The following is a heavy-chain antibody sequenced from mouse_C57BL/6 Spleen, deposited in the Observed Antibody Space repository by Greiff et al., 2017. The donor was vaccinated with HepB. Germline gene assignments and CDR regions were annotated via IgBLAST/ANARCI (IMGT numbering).Heavy chain of an antibody. Sequence: EVHLVESGGGLVKPGGSLKLSCAASGFTFSSYAMSWVRQTPEKRLEWVATISDGGSYTYYPDNVKGRFTISRDNAKNNLYLQMSHLKSEDTAMYYCARGGNLDYWGQGTTLTVSS. CDR1: GFTFSSYA. CDR3: ARGGNLDY. CDR2: ISDGGSYT. J-gene: IGHJ2*01. V-gene: IGHV5-4*01.